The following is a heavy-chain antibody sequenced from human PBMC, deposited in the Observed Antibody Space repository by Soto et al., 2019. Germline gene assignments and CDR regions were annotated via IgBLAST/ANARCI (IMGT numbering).Heavy chain of an antibody. CDR1: GYTFTGYY. V-gene: IGHV1-2*04. D-gene: IGHD3-10*01. Sequence: ASVKVSCKASGYTFTGYYMHWVRQAPGQGLEWMGWINPNSGGTNYAQKFQGWVTMTRDTSISTAYMELSRLRSDDTAVYYCARDVHVGTDSMVRDTYYYYGMDVWGQGTRVTVSS. CDR2: INPNSGGT. J-gene: IGHJ6*02. CDR3: ARDVHVGTDSMVRDTYYYYGMDV.